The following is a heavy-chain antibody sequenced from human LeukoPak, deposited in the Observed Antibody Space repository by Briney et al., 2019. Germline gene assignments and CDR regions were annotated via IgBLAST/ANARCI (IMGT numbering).Heavy chain of an antibody. D-gene: IGHD3-22*01. CDR2: IKSKTDGGTT. J-gene: IGHJ4*02. CDR3: TTDDYYDSSGYFPGFDY. V-gene: IGHV3-15*01. Sequence: GGSLRLSCTASGFTFGDYSMTWVRRAPGKGLEWVGRIKSKTDGGTTDYAAPVKGRFSISRDDSKNTLYLQMNSLKTEDTAVYYCTTDDYYDSSGYFPGFDYWGQGTLVTVSS. CDR1: GFTFGDYS.